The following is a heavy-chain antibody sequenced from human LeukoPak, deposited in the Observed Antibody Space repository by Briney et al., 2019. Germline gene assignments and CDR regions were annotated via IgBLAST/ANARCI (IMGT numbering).Heavy chain of an antibody. CDR3: AGTTCGGDCYSEY. J-gene: IGHJ4*02. Sequence: QAGGSLRLSCAASGFTVSSNYMSWVRQAPGKGLEWVSVIYSGGRTYYADSVKGRFTISRDTSKNTLYLQMNSLRAEDTAVYYCAGTTCGGDCYSEYWGQGTQVTVSS. V-gene: IGHV3-53*01. CDR2: IYSGGRT. D-gene: IGHD2-21*02. CDR1: GFTVSSNY.